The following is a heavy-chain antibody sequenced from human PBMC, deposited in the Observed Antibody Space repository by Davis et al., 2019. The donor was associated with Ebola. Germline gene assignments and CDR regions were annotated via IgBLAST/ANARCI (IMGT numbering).Heavy chain of an antibody. CDR2: IYSSGST. J-gene: IGHJ4*02. D-gene: IGHD3-22*01. V-gene: IGHV4-39*01. CDR3: ARLLKSSGYYYLDY. Sequence: PGGSLRLSCTVSGGSISSSSYYWGSIRQPPGKGLEWIGSIYSSGSTYYNPSLKSRVTISVDTSKNQFSLKRSSVTAAATAVYYCARLLKSSGYYYLDYWGQGTLVTVSS. CDR1: GGSISSSSYY.